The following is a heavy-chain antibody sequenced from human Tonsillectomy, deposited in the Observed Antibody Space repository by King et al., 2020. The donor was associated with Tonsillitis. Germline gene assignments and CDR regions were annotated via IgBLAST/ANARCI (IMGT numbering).Heavy chain of an antibody. V-gene: IGHV3-43*01. CDR2: INRGGDT. Sequence: DVQLVESGGVVVQPGGSLRLACAASGFMFGAYIMPWFRQPPGKGFGFVALINRGGDTYYADSVKDRFTISRDNSKNSLFLQMNGLRPEDTAFYYCARDQRGSYDYWGQGTLVTVSS. J-gene: IGHJ4*02. CDR1: GFMFGAYI. D-gene: IGHD1-26*01. CDR3: ARDQRGSYDY.